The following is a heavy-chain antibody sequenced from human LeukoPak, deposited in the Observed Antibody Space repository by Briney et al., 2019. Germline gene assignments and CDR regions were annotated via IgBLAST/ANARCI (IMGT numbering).Heavy chain of an antibody. V-gene: IGHV3-7*03. D-gene: IGHD3-10*01. Sequence: GGSLRLSCAASGFSFSRYWMSWVRQAPGKGLEWVANIKQDGSEKNYVESVKGRFTISRDNAKNSLYLQTNSLRAEDTAVYYCARVVTMVRGVRHRAYYFDYWGQGTLVTVSS. CDR3: ARVVTMVRGVRHRAYYFDY. J-gene: IGHJ4*02. CDR2: IKQDGSEK. CDR1: GFSFSRYW.